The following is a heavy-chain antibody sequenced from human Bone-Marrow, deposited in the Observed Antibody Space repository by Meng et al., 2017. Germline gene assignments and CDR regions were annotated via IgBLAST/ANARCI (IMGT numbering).Heavy chain of an antibody. Sequence: QVQLQQWGVGLLKPSETLSLTCVVSGGSFSDYYWSWIRQPQGKGLEWIGEINHSGSTNYNPSLESRATISVDTSQNNLSLKLSSVTAADSAVYYCARGPTTMAHDFDYWGQGTLVTVSS. V-gene: IGHV4-34*01. CDR2: INHSGST. D-gene: IGHD4-11*01. J-gene: IGHJ4*02. CDR1: GGSFSDYY. CDR3: ARGPTTMAHDFDY.